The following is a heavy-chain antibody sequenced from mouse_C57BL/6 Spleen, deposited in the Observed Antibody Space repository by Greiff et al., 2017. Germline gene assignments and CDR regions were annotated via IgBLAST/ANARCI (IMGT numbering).Heavy chain of an antibody. V-gene: IGHV5-12*01. CDR2: ISNGGGST. Sequence: EVQGVESGGGLVQPGGSLKLSCAASGFTFSDYYMYWVRQTPEKRLEWVAYISNGGGSTYYPDTVKGRFTISRDNAKNTLYLQMSRLKSEDTAMYYCASGGYYGSAMDYWGQGTSVTVSS. J-gene: IGHJ4*01. D-gene: IGHD2-3*01. CDR3: ASGGYYGSAMDY. CDR1: GFTFSDYY.